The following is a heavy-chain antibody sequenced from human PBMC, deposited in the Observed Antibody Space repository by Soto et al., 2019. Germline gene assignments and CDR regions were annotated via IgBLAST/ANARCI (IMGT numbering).Heavy chain of an antibody. V-gene: IGHV1-2*04. CDR1: GYTFTGYY. D-gene: IGHD2-21*01. J-gene: IGHJ6*02. CDR3: AREFPSYYYYGMDV. Sequence: QVQLVQSGAEVKKPGASVKVSCKASGYTFTGYYMHWVRQAPGQGLEWMGWINPNSGGTNYAQKLQGWVTMTRDTSISTAYMELSRLRSDDTAVYYCAREFPSYYYYGMDVWGQGTTVTVSS. CDR2: INPNSGGT.